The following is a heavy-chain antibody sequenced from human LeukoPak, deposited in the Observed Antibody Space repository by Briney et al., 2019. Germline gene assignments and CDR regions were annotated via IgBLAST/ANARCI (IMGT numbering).Heavy chain of an antibody. CDR2: INPNSGGT. D-gene: IGHD6-13*01. CDR1: GYTFTGYY. CDR3: ARATPRSLLSAYYSSSRSPFDY. J-gene: IGHJ4*02. V-gene: IGHV1-2*02. Sequence: PGASVKVSCKASGYTFTGYYMHWVRQAPGQGLEWMGWINPNSGGTNYAQKFQGRVTMTRDTSISTAYMELSRLRSDDTAVYYCARATPRSLLSAYYSSSRSPFDYWGQGTLVTVSS.